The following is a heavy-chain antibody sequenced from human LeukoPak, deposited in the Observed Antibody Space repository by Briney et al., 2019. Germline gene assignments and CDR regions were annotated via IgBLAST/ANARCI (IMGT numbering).Heavy chain of an antibody. J-gene: IGHJ2*01. D-gene: IGHD2-2*01. CDR1: GFTFSIYS. CDR2: ITGNSNYI. Sequence: GGSLRLSCAASGFTFSIYSINWVRQAPGKGLEWVSFITGNSNYIYYADSVKGRFTISRDNAKNSLYLQMNSLRAEDTAVYYCARDAYCSTTSCKEYFDLWGRGTLVTVSS. CDR3: ARDAYCSTTSCKEYFDL. V-gene: IGHV3-21*01.